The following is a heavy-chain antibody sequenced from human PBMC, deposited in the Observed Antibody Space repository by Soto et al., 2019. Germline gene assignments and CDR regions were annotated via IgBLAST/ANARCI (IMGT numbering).Heavy chain of an antibody. CDR3: ATAGKYYYDSSGRGYFDY. Sequence: EVQVLQSGGGLVPPGGSLRLPCAASGFSIDTYAMTWVRQAPGGGLEGISTISASGRLTYYADSVEGRFTISRDSSKNTVYLQMNSLRAEDTAVYYCATAGKYYYDSSGRGYFDYWGQGTPVTVSS. V-gene: IGHV3-23*01. D-gene: IGHD3-22*01. CDR2: ISASGRLT. CDR1: GFSIDTYA. J-gene: IGHJ4*02.